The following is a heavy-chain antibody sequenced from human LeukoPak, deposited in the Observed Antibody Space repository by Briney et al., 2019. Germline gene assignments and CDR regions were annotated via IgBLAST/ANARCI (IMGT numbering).Heavy chain of an antibody. Sequence: SETLSLTCDVSGGSISSYFWSWSRQPPGKGLEWIGYIYSTGSTNYNPSLKSRVTISVDTPKNQFSLKLNSVTAADTAVYYCARKGLTAGLDYWGQGTLVTVSS. V-gene: IGHV4-59*01. CDR1: GGSISSYF. CDR2: IYSTGST. D-gene: IGHD5-18*01. CDR3: ARKGLTAGLDY. J-gene: IGHJ4*02.